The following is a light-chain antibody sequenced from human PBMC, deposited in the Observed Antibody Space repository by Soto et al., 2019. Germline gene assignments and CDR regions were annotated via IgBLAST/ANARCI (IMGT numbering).Light chain of an antibody. Sequence: DIQMTQSPSSLSASVGDTITITCRASQTITNWLAWYQQKPGKAPRLLIYDASSLESWVPSRFSGSGSGTEFTLTISSLQSEDFATYYCQQYKSFWTFGQGTNVDI. J-gene: IGKJ1*01. CDR1: QTITNW. CDR3: QQYKSFWT. CDR2: DAS. V-gene: IGKV1-5*01.